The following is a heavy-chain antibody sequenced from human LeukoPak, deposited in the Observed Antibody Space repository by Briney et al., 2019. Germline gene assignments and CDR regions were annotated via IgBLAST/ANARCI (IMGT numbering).Heavy chain of an antibody. CDR2: ISSSSSYI. V-gene: IGHV3-21*01. Sequence: GGSLRLSCAASGFTFSSYSVNWVRQAPGKGLEWVSSISSSSSYIYYADSVKGRFTISRDNAKNSLYLQMNSLRAEDTAVYYCARVPGSTAGFWGQGTLVTVSS. D-gene: IGHD4-17*01. J-gene: IGHJ4*02. CDR1: GFTFSSYS. CDR3: ARVPGSTAGF.